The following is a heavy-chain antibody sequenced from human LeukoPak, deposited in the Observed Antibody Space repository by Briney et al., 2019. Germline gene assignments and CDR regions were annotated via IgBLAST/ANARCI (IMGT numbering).Heavy chain of an antibody. CDR1: GFTFSSYA. J-gene: IGHJ4*02. CDR3: AKALVGYCSGGSCYPPYYFDY. CDR2: ISGSGGST. Sequence: GGSLRLSCAASGFTFSSYAMSWVRQAPGKGLEWVSAISGSGGSTYYADSVKGRFTISRDNSKNTLYLQMNSLRAEDTAVYYCAKALVGYCSGGSCYPPYYFDYWGQGTLVTVSS. V-gene: IGHV3-23*01. D-gene: IGHD2-15*01.